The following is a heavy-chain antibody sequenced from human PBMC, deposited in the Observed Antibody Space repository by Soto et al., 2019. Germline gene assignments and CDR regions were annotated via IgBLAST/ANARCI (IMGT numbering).Heavy chain of an antibody. D-gene: IGHD2-21*02. CDR3: ARQNFGCDCSAELCDLGTDV. J-gene: IGHJ6*02. V-gene: IGHV4-39*01. CDR2: ISYSGKT. Sequence: SETLSLTCTVSGGSISSSNYYWAWIRQPPGKGLEWIGSISYSGKTYYNPSLKRRVTISVDTSKNQFSLMLSSETAADTAVYYCARQNFGCDCSAELCDLGTDVWRHGT. CDR1: GGSISSSNYY.